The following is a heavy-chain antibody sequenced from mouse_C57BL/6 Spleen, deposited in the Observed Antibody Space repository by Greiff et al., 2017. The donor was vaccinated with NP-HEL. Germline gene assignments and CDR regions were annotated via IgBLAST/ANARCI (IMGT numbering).Heavy chain of an antibody. CDR1: GFNFKNTY. CDR3: ASEIISTGVVYFDY. CDR2: IDPANGNT. V-gene: IGHV14-3*01. J-gene: IGHJ2*01. D-gene: IGHD1-1*01. Sequence: VQLQQSVAELVRPGASVKLSCTASGFNFKNTYMHWVKQRPEQGLEWIGRIDPANGNTKYAPKFQGKATITADTSSNTAYLQLSSLTSEDTAIYYCASEIISTGVVYFDYWGQGTTLTVSS.